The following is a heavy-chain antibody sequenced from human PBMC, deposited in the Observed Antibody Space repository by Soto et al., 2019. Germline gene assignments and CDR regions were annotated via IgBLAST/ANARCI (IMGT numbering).Heavy chain of an antibody. CDR1: GYTFTSYG. Sequence: ASVKVSCKASGYTFTSYGISWVRQAPGQGLEWMGWISAYNGNTNYAQKLQGRVAMTTDTSTSTAYMELRSLRSDDTAVYYCARVLFSYYYYDSSGYYYGPPYAFDIWGQGTMVTVSS. V-gene: IGHV1-18*01. CDR2: ISAYNGNT. J-gene: IGHJ3*02. D-gene: IGHD3-22*01. CDR3: ARVLFSYYYYDSSGYYYGPPYAFDI.